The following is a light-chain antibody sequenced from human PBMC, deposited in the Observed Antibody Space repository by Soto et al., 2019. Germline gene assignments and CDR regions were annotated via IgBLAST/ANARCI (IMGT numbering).Light chain of an antibody. CDR2: GTS. Sequence: DIVLTQSPGTLSLSPGERATLSCRASQSVSSTSLAWYQQKPGQAPRLLIYGTSTRATGIPDRFSGSGSGTDFTLTISRLEPEDFAVYYCQQYGSSLFTFGPGTKVD. CDR1: QSVSSTS. CDR3: QQYGSSLFT. J-gene: IGKJ3*01. V-gene: IGKV3-20*01.